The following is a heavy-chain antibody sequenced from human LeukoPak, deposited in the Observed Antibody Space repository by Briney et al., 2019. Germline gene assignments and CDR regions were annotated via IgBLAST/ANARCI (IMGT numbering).Heavy chain of an antibody. J-gene: IGHJ4*02. V-gene: IGHV1-24*01. CDR1: GYTLTELS. CDR2: FDPEDGET. D-gene: IGHD3-22*01. Sequence: ASVNVSCKVSGYTLTELSMHWVRQAPGKGLEWMGGFDPEDGETIYAQKFQGRVTMTEDTSTDTAYMELSSLRSEDTAVYYCATWGGNYYDSGGCYDYWGQGTLVTVSS. CDR3: ATWGGNYYDSGGCYDY.